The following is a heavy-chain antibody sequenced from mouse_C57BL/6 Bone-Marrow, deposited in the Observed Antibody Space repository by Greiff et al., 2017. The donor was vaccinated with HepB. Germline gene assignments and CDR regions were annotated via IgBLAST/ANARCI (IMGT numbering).Heavy chain of an antibody. CDR3: ARYRITTVPPYAMDY. D-gene: IGHD1-1*01. J-gene: IGHJ4*01. CDR1: GFTFTDYY. Sequence: EVQLVESGGGLVQPGGSLSLSCAASGFTFTDYYMSWVRQPPGKALEWLGFIRNKANGYTTEYSASVKGRFTISRDNSQSILYLQMNALRAEDSATYYCARYRITTVPPYAMDYWGQGTSVTVSS. V-gene: IGHV7-3*01. CDR2: IRNKANGYTT.